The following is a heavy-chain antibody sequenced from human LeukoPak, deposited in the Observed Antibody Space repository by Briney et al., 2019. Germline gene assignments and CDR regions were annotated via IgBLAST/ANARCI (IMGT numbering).Heavy chain of an antibody. CDR3: ARNGEGYCSGGSCYRLDY. Sequence: SVKVSCKASGGTFSSYAISWVRQAPGQGREWMGGIIPIFGTANYAQKFQGRVTITADESTSTAYMELSSLRSEDTAVYYCARNGEGYCSGGSCYRLDYWGQGTLVTVSS. J-gene: IGHJ4*02. CDR2: IIPIFGTA. CDR1: GGTFSSYA. V-gene: IGHV1-69*13. D-gene: IGHD2-15*01.